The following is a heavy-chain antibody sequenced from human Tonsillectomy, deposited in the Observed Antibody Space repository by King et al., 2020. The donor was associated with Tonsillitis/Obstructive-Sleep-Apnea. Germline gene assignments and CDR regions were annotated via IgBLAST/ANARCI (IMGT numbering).Heavy chain of an antibody. V-gene: IGHV3-30*04. J-gene: IGHJ6*02. CDR3: ARMVPAARYYYYGMDV. CDR1: GFTFSSYA. Sequence: VQLVESGGGVVQPGRSLRLSCAASGFTFSSYAMHWVRQAPGKGLEWVAVISYDGSNKYYADSVKGRFTISRDNSKNTLYLQMNSLRAEDTAVYYCARMVPAARYYYYGMDVWGQGTTVTASS. CDR2: ISYDGSNK. D-gene: IGHD2-2*01.